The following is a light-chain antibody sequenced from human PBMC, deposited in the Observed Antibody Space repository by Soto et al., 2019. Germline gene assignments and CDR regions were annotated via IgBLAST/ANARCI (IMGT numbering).Light chain of an antibody. V-gene: IGKV1-39*01. CDR1: QSISSH. Sequence: DIQMTQSPSSLSASVGDRVTITCRASQSISSHLNWYQQKPGKAPKLLIYAASSLQSGVPSRFSGSGSGTDFTLTSSSLQPEDLATYYCQQSYSTLPYTFGQGTKLEIK. CDR2: AAS. J-gene: IGKJ2*01. CDR3: QQSYSTLPYT.